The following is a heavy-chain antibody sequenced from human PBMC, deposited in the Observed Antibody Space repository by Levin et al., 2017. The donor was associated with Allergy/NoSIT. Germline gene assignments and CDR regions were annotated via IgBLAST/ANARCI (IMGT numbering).Heavy chain of an antibody. J-gene: IGHJ5*02. CDR3: ARGSPDADHR. CDR1: GFTFSSYS. CDR2: ISSSSSTI. V-gene: IGHV3-48*02. Sequence: GESLKISCAASGFTFSSYSMKWVRQAPGKGLEWVSYISSSSSTIYYADSVKGRFTISRDNAKNSLYLQMNSLRDEDTAVYYCARGSPDADHRWGQGTLVTVSS. D-gene: IGHD1-14*01.